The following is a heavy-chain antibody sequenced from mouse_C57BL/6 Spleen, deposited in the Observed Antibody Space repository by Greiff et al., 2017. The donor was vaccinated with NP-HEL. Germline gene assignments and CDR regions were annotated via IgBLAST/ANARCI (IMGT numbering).Heavy chain of an antibody. V-gene: IGHV1-64*01. CDR3: ARREVYVGDYFDY. CDR1: GYTFTSYR. J-gene: IGHJ2*01. CDR2: IHPNSGST. D-gene: IGHD1-1*01. Sequence: QVQLQQPGAELVKPGASVKLSCKASGYTFTSYRMHWLKQRPGQGLEWIGMIHPNSGSTNYNEKFKRKATLTVDKSSSTAYMQLSSLTSEDSAVYYCARREVYVGDYFDYWGQGTTLTVSS.